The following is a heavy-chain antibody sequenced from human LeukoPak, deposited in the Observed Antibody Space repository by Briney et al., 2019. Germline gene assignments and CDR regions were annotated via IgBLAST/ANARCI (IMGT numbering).Heavy chain of an antibody. CDR3: ARIGRGYDFWSGDYYYYYMDV. J-gene: IGHJ6*03. D-gene: IGHD3-3*01. CDR1: GDSISSGDYY. V-gene: IGHV4-30-4*08. Sequence: PSQTLSLTWTVSGDSISSGDYYWSWIRQPPGKGLEWIGYIYYSGSTYYNPSLKSRVTISVDTSKNQFSLRLSSVTATDTAVHYCARIGRGYDFWSGDYYYYYMDVWGKGTTVTVSS. CDR2: IYYSGST.